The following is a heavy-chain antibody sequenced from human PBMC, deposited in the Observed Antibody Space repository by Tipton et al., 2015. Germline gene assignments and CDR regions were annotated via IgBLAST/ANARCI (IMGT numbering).Heavy chain of an antibody. Sequence: TLSLTCAVFGYSISSGYYWGWIRQPPGKGLEWIGSIYHSGTTYSNPFLKSRVTISVDTSKNQFSLKLRSVTAADTALYYCARVTVDYGDYVGAFDIWGQGTMVTVSS. D-gene: IGHD4-17*01. CDR3: ARVTVDYGDYVGAFDI. CDR1: GYSISSGYY. CDR2: IYHSGTT. J-gene: IGHJ3*02. V-gene: IGHV4-38-2*01.